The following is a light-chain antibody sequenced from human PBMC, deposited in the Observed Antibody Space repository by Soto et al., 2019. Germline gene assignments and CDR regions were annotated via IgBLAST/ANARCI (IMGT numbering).Light chain of an antibody. Sequence: IVMTQSPATLSVSPGERATLSCRASQSVNSNLAWYQQKPGQAPRLVIYGASTRATGIPARFSGSGSGTEFTLTISSLQSEDFAVYYCQQYKNFWTFGQGTKVEIK. V-gene: IGKV3-15*01. CDR2: GAS. J-gene: IGKJ1*01. CDR1: QSVNSN. CDR3: QQYKNFWT.